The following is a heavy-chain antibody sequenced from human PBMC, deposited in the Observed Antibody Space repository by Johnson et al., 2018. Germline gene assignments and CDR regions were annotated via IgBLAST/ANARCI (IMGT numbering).Heavy chain of an antibody. D-gene: IGHD6-13*01. J-gene: IGHJ3*02. Sequence: VQLVQSGGGLVKPGGSLRLSCAASGFTFSSYTMSWVRQAPGKGLEWVSSISISSTHIHYADSVKGRFTISRANTKNSLYLQMNSLGTEDTAVYYCARDSDSNTWSNYAFDIWGRGTMVTVSS. CDR1: GFTFSSYT. V-gene: IGHV3-21*01. CDR2: ISISSTHI. CDR3: ARDSDSNTWSNYAFDI.